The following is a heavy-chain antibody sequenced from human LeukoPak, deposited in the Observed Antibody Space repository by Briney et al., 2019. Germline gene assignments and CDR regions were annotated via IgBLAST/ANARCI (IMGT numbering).Heavy chain of an antibody. CDR2: INHSGST. CDR3: ALGAGGSFDY. J-gene: IGHJ4*02. CDR1: GGSISSAGYY. D-gene: IGHD1-26*01. V-gene: IGHV4-34*01. Sequence: SETLSLTCAVSGGSISSAGYYWSWIRQPPGKGLEWIGEINHSGSTNYNPSLKSRVTISVDTSKNQFSLKLSSVTAADTAVYYCALGAGGSFDYWGQGTLVTVSS.